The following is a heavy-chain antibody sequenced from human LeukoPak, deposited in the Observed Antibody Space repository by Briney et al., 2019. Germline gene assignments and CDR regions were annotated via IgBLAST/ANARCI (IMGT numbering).Heavy chain of an antibody. J-gene: IGHJ6*03. Sequence: GVSLRLSCAASGFTFSSYWMIWVRQAPGKGLEWVANIKQDGSEKYYVDSVKGRFTISRDNAKNSLYLQMNSLRAEDTAVYYCARRRGSTSGSYYMDVWGKGTTVTVSS. CDR2: IKQDGSEK. V-gene: IGHV3-7*01. CDR1: GFTFSSYW. D-gene: IGHD2-2*01. CDR3: ARRRGSTSGSYYMDV.